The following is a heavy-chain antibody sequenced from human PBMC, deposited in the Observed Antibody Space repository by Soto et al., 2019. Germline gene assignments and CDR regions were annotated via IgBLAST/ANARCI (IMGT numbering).Heavy chain of an antibody. Sequence: QRGGSLRLSCAASGFTFSSYSMNWVRQAPGKGLEWVSYISSSSSTIYYADSVKGRFTISRDNAKNSLYLQMNSLRDEDTAVYYCARDQIVVVPAAQRFYSYGMDFWGQATTVTVS. V-gene: IGHV3-48*02. CDR3: ARDQIVVVPAAQRFYSYGMDF. CDR1: GFTFSSYS. CDR2: ISSSSSTI. D-gene: IGHD2-2*01. J-gene: IGHJ6*02.